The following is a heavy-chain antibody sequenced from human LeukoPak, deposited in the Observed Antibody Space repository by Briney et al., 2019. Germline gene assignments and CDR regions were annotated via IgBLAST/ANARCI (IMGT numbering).Heavy chain of an antibody. V-gene: IGHV1-2*02. J-gene: IGHJ4*02. CDR1: GYTFTGYY. CDR3: ARAVARFRFDY. D-gene: IGHD3-3*01. CDR2: IDPNSGGT. Sequence: ASVKVSCKASGYTFTGYYMHWVRQAPGQGLEWMGWIDPNSGGTNYAQKFQGRVTMTRDASISTAYMELSRLRSDDTAVYYCARAVARFRFDYWGRGTLVTVSS.